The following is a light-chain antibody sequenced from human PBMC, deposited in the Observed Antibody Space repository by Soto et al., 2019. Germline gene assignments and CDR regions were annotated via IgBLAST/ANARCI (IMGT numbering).Light chain of an antibody. CDR2: DTN. Sequence: QAVVTQEPSLTVSPGGTVTLTCGSSAGAVTSGHYPYWFQQKPGQAPRTLIYDTNNKHSWTPARFSGSLLGGKAVLTLSGPKPEDDAVYYCLLLYSGPRRVFETGTKLTVL. V-gene: IGLV7-46*01. J-gene: IGLJ1*01. CDR3: LLLYSGPRRV. CDR1: AGAVTSGHY.